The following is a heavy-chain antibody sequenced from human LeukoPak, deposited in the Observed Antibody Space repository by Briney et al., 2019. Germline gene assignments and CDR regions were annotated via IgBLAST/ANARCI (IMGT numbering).Heavy chain of an antibody. Sequence: GGSLRLSCAASGFTFDDYAMDWVRQAPGKGLEWVSGISWNSVSIGYADSVRGRFTISRDNAKNSLFLQMNSLRAEDTALYYCTKGPTGLAFFDFWGQGTLVTVSS. CDR2: ISWNSVSI. D-gene: IGHD2-21*01. J-gene: IGHJ4*02. CDR1: GFTFDDYA. CDR3: TKGPTGLAFFDF. V-gene: IGHV3-9*01.